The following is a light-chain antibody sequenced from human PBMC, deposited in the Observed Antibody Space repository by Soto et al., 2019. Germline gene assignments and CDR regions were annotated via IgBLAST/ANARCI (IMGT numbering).Light chain of an antibody. CDR3: QQYANSPFT. J-gene: IGKJ3*01. V-gene: IGKV3-20*01. CDR2: GAS. CDR1: QSVGPY. Sequence: EIVLTQSPGTLSLSPGGRASLSCRASQSVGPYLAWYQQKPGQAPRLLIYGASSRATGIPDRFSGSGSGTDFALTISRLEPEDFAVYFCQQYANSPFTFGPGTKVGIK.